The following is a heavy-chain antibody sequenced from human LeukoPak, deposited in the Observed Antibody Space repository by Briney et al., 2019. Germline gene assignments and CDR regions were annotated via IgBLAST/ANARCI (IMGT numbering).Heavy chain of an antibody. Sequence: PGGSLRLSCAASGFTFSNYAMNWVRQAAGKGLEWVSAITGSGGGTSYADSVKGRFTISRDNTKNSLYLQMNSLRAEDTAVYYCAREAPHGSGVGEMDYWGQGTLVTVSS. CDR1: GFTFSNYA. D-gene: IGHD3-10*01. CDR3: AREAPHGSGVGEMDY. CDR2: ITGSGGGT. V-gene: IGHV3-23*01. J-gene: IGHJ4*02.